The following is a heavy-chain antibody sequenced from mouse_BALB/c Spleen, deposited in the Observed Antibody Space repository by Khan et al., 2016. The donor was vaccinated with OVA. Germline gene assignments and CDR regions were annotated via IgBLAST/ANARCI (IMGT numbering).Heavy chain of an antibody. J-gene: IGHJ3*01. V-gene: IGHV5-6*01. CDR3: TRLAYYYHSEGFAY. D-gene: IGHD1-1*01. CDR2: VSTGGSYT. Sequence: EVELVESGGDLVKPGGSLKLSCAASGFTFSTYGMSWVRQAPDKRLEWVATVSTGGSYTYYPDSVKGRFTISRDNAKNTLYLQMSGLRSEDTAMLYCTRLAYYYHSEGFAYWDQGTLVTVSA. CDR1: GFTFSTYG.